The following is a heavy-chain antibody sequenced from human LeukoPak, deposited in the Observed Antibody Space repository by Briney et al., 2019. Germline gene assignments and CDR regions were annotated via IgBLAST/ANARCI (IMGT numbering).Heavy chain of an antibody. V-gene: IGHV3-30-3*01. CDR2: ISYDGSNR. Sequence: GGSLRLSCAASGFTFSSYAMHWVRQAPGKGLEWVAVISYDGSNRYYADSVKGRFTISRDNSKNTLYLQMNSLRAEDTAVYYCARAYSSSWPNWFDPWGQGTLVTVSS. D-gene: IGHD6-13*01. CDR3: ARAYSSSWPNWFDP. J-gene: IGHJ5*02. CDR1: GFTFSSYA.